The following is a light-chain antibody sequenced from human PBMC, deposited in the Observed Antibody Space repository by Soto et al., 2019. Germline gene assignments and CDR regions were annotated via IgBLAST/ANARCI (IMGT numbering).Light chain of an antibody. V-gene: IGKV1-5*03. CDR3: QQYQSYWK. CDR2: KAS. Sequence: DIQMTQSPSTLSASVGDRVTITCRASQSISSWLAWYQQKPGKAPNLLIYKASSLESGVPSRFRGCGSGTEFTLTNSSLQPDDFATYYCQQYQSYWKFRQGNKGEIK. CDR1: QSISSW. J-gene: IGKJ1*01.